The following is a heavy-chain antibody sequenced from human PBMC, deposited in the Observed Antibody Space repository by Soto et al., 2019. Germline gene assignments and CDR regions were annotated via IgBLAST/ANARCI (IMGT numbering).Heavy chain of an antibody. CDR2: INPNSGGT. CDR3: ALDSGGRCYNRCMDV. CDR1: GYTFTGYY. V-gene: IGHV1-2*04. J-gene: IGHJ6*02. Sequence: GASVKVSCKASGYTFTGYYMHWVRQAPGQGLEWMGWINPNSGGTNYAQKFQGWVTMTRDTSISTAYMELSRLRSDDTAVYYCALDSGGRCYNRCMDVWGQGTTVTVSS. D-gene: IGHD2-15*01.